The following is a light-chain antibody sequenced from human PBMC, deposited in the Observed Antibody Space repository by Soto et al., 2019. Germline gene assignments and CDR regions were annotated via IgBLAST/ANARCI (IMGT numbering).Light chain of an antibody. J-gene: IGLJ2*01. Sequence: QSVLTQPPSVSGAPGERVTISCTGSSSDIGAGYRVRWYQQVPGTAPKLLIYDNTNRPSGVSVRFSGSKSGTSASLAISALQSEDEAAYYCAAWDDNLHGPIFGGGTKLTVL. V-gene: IGLV1-40*01. CDR3: AAWDDNLHGPI. CDR2: DNT. CDR1: SSDIGAGYR.